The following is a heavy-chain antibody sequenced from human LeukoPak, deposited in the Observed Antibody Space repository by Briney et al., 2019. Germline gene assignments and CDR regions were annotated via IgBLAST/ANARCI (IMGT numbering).Heavy chain of an antibody. Sequence: PSETLSLICTVSGGPISSYQWSWIRQPPGKGLEWIGYVYYTGSTNYNPSLKSRVTISLDTAKNQFSLKVGPVAAGDTAVYYCARRTTVNPNWFDPWGQGTLVTVSS. CDR1: GGPISSYQ. CDR3: ARRTTVNPNWFDP. D-gene: IGHD4-17*01. V-gene: IGHV4-59*08. J-gene: IGHJ5*02. CDR2: VYYTGST.